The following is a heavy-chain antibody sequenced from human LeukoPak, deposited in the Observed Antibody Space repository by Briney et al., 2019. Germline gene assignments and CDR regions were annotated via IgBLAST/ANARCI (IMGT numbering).Heavy chain of an antibody. CDR3: ATGPPMRWLFLYY. D-gene: IGHD3-22*01. Sequence: VKVSCKVSGYTLTELSMHWVRLAPGKGLEWMGGFDPEDGETIYAQKFQGRVTMTEDTSTDTAYMELSSLRSEDTAVYYCATGPPMRWLFLYYWGQGTLVTVSS. J-gene: IGHJ4*02. V-gene: IGHV1-24*01. CDR1: GYTLTELS. CDR2: FDPEDGET.